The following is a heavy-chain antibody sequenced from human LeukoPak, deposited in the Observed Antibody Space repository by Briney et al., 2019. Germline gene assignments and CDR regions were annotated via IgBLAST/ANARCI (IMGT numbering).Heavy chain of an antibody. CDR2: IYYSGST. J-gene: IGHJ4*02. CDR1: GGSISSSSYY. V-gene: IGHV4-39*01. CDR3: ARRVATTHHYFDY. D-gene: IGHD5-12*01. Sequence: SETLSLTCTVSGGSISSSSYYWGWIRQPPGKGLEWIGSIYYSGSTYYNPSLKSRVTISVDTSKNQFSLKLSSVTAADTAVYYCARRVATTHHYFDYWGQGTLVTVSS.